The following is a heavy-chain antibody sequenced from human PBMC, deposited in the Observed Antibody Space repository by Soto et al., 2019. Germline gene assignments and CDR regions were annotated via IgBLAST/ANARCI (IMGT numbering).Heavy chain of an antibody. CDR2: IIPIFGTA. CDR3: ARSYYDGPDAFDI. CDR1: GGTFSSYA. Sequence: ASVKVSCKASGGTFSSYAISWVRQAPGQGLEWMGGIIPIFGTANYAQRFQGRVTITADKSTSTAYMELSSLRSEDTAVYYCARSYYDGPDAFDIWGQGTMVTVSS. J-gene: IGHJ3*02. D-gene: IGHD3-22*01. V-gene: IGHV1-69*06.